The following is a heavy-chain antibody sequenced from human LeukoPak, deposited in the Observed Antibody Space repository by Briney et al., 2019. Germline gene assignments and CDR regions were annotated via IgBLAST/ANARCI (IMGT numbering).Heavy chain of an antibody. V-gene: IGHV4-61*05. D-gene: IGHD3-10*01. CDR2: IYYSGST. J-gene: IGHJ4*02. Sequence: NPSETLSLTCTVSGGSISSSSYYWGWIRQPPGKGLEWIGYIYYSGSTNYNPSLKSRVTISVDTSKNQFSLKLSSVTAADTAVYYCARARRGVIHFDYWGQGTLVTVSS. CDR1: GGSISSSSYY. CDR3: ARARRGVIHFDY.